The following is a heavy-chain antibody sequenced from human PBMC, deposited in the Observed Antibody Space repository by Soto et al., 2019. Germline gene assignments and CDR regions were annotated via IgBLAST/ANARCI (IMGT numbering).Heavy chain of an antibody. J-gene: IGHJ6*03. CDR3: ARDFKESQYYYYCMDV. CDR1: GFTFSSYS. V-gene: IGHV3-21*06. CDR2: ISSGSNYT. D-gene: IGHD3-10*01. Sequence: EVQLVESGGGLVKPGGSLRLSCVVSGFTFSSYSMNWVRQAPGKGLEWGSSISSGSNYTYYEDSVKGRFTISRDNAKNSVYLQMTSLRAEDTALYYCARDFKESQYYYYCMDVWGKGTTVTVSS.